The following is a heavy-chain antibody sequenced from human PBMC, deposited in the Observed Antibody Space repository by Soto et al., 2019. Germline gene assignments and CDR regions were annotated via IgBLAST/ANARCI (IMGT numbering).Heavy chain of an antibody. CDR2: ISSRSDTL. Sequence: GSLRLSCEGSGFTFSAYAMNWVRQAPGKGLEWVSYISSRSDTLYYADSVKGRFTISRDNAKNSVYLQVNNLRDEDTAVYYCARDWDIVILSVPIPNYNYGMDVWGQGTTVTVSS. CDR1: GFTFSAYA. J-gene: IGHJ6*02. V-gene: IGHV3-48*02. D-gene: IGHD2-15*01. CDR3: ARDWDIVILSVPIPNYNYGMDV.